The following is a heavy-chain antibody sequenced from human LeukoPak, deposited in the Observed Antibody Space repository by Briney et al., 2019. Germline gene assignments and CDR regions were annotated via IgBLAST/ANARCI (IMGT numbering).Heavy chain of an antibody. D-gene: IGHD6-19*01. Sequence: GRSLRLSCAASGFTFSSYAMHWVRQAPGKGLEWVAVISYDGSNKYYADSVKGRFTISRDNSKNTLYLQMNSLRAEDTAVYYCARERARSGCIDYWGQGTLVTVSS. CDR3: ARERARSGCIDY. V-gene: IGHV3-30*04. CDR2: ISYDGSNK. J-gene: IGHJ4*02. CDR1: GFTFSSYA.